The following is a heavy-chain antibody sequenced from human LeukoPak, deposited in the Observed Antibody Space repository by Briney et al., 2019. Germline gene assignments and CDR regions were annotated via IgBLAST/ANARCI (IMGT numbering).Heavy chain of an antibody. J-gene: IGHJ4*02. CDR2: ISNNGGYT. D-gene: IGHD2-21*02. CDR1: GFTFSSSA. CDR3: AKDESHVEVVTAIIDY. Sequence: GGSLRLSCAASGFTFSSSAMSWVRQAPGKGLEWVSAISNNGGYTYYADSVQGRFTISRDNSKSTLCLQMNSLRAEDTAVYYCAKDESHVEVVTAIIDYWGQGTLVTVSS. V-gene: IGHV3-23*01.